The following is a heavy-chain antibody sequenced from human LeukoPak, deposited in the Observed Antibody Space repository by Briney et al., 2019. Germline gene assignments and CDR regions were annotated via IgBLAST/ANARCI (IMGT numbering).Heavy chain of an antibody. V-gene: IGHV4-59*01. J-gene: IGHJ4*02. D-gene: IGHD3-22*01. CDR3: ARSRGGYYDSSGYYPDY. Sequence: SETLSLTCTVSGGSISSYYWSWIRQPPGKGLELIGYIYYSGSTNYNPSLKSRVTISVDTSKNQFSLKLSSVTAADTAVYYCARSRGGYYDSSGYYPDYWGQGTLVTVSS. CDR1: GGSISSYY. CDR2: IYYSGST.